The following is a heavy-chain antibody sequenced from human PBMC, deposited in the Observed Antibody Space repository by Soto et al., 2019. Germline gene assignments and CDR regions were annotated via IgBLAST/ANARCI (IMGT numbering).Heavy chain of an antibody. Sequence: QVQLVQSGAEVKKPGSSVKVSCKASGGTFSSYAISWVRQAPGQGLEWMGGIIPIFGTANYAQKFQGRVTITEDKSTSTAYMELSSLRSGDTAVYYCASYGDYYYGMDVWVQGTTVTVSS. D-gene: IGHD4-17*01. CDR2: IIPIFGTA. J-gene: IGHJ6*02. V-gene: IGHV1-69*06. CDR3: ASYGDYYYGMDV. CDR1: GGTFSSYA.